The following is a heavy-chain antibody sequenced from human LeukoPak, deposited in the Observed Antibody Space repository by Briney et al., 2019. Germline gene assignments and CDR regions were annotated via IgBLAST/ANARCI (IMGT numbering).Heavy chain of an antibody. CDR3: SGSFGELTFFDY. Sequence: GGSLRLSCTASGFTFGDYGMIWVRQAPGKGLEWVGFIRGKVFGGTTEYAASVKGRFTISRDDSKSIAYLQMNSLKTEDTAVYYCSGSFGELTFFDYWGQGTLVTVSS. D-gene: IGHD3-10*01. CDR1: GFTFGDYG. V-gene: IGHV3-49*04. J-gene: IGHJ4*02. CDR2: IRGKVFGGTT.